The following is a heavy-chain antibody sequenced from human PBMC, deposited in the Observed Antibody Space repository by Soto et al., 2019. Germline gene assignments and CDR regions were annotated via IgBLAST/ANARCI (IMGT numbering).Heavy chain of an antibody. CDR2: ISYDGSNK. J-gene: IGHJ6*02. CDR3: AKDNSSSWMDV. D-gene: IGHD6-13*01. CDR1: GFTFSSYG. Sequence: QVQLVESGGGVVQPGRSLRLSCAASGFTFSSYGMHWVRQSPGKGLEWVAVISYDGSNKYYADSVKGRFTISRDNAKNTLYLQMNSLRAEDTAVYYCAKDNSSSWMDVLGQGTTVTVSS. V-gene: IGHV3-30*18.